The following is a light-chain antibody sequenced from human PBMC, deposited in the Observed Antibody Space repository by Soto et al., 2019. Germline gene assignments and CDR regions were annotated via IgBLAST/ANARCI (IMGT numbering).Light chain of an antibody. CDR2: DDT. J-gene: IGLJ1*01. CDR3: SSYRRSNPYV. CDR1: ASDVGGYNF. V-gene: IGLV2-14*01. Sequence: QSVLTQPASVSWSPGQSITISCTGTASDVGGYNFVSWYQQQSGKAPKLIIYDDTNQPSGVTEHLSGSKSGNTASLTISGLQAEDEADYYCSSYRRSNPYVFGTGTKVTVL.